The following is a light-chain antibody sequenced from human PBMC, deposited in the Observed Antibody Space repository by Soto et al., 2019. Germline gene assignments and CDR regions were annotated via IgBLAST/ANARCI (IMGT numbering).Light chain of an antibody. CDR2: DVS. Sequence: EIVLTQSPATLSLSPGERATLSCRASQSVTSYLAWYQQKPGQAPRLLIFDVSNRATAIPARFSGTGSGTDFTLTINSTETEDFARYYCKRRKNGAPVYPFGQGTKLYIK. J-gene: IGKJ2*01. CDR3: KRRKNGAPVYP. V-gene: IGKV3-11*01. CDR1: QSVTSY.